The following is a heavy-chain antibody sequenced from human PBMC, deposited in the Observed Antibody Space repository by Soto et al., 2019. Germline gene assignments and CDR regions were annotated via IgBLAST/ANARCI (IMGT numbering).Heavy chain of an antibody. Sequence: QVQLVQSGAEVKEPGASVKVSCRASGYTFTNYAIHWVRQAPGQRLEWMGWLNPGNGNTKYPQKCQGRVSITSYTSARTAYMFWSSLRAEDTAVYYCARDQGIPYCGGDWYSACYFDLWGRGTLVTVSS. D-gene: IGHD2-21*01. V-gene: IGHV1-3*01. CDR3: ARDQGIPYCGGDWYSACYFDL. CDR2: LNPGNGNT. CDR1: GYTFTNYA. J-gene: IGHJ2*01.